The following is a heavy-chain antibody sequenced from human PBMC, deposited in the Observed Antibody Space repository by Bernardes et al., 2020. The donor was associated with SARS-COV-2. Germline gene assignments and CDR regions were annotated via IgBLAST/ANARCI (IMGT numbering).Heavy chain of an antibody. CDR3: AKDLRGNNFGSDWYCDL. CDR2: INNSGDTT. V-gene: IGHV3-23*01. Sequence: GRSLILSCAASGFTFRRSAMSWVRQAPGQGLALVSTINNSGDTTFYADSVKGRFTISRDNVKNTLDLQMNSLGTEDTAVYYCAKDLRGNNFGSDWYCDLWGRGILVTVSS. J-gene: IGHJ2*01. CDR1: GFTFRRSA. D-gene: IGHD5-18*01.